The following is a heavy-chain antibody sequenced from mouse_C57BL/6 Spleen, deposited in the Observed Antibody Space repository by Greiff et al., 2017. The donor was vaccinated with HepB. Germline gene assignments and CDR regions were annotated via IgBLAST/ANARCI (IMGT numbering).Heavy chain of an antibody. Sequence: LVESGAELVRPGASVTLSCKASGYTFTDYEMHWVKQTPVHGLEWIGAIDPETGGTAYNQKFKGKAILTADKSSSTAYMELRSLTSEDSAVYYCTNDYGGQGTTLTVSS. CDR2: IDPETGGT. V-gene: IGHV1-15*01. CDR3: TNDY. J-gene: IGHJ2*01. CDR1: GYTFTDYE.